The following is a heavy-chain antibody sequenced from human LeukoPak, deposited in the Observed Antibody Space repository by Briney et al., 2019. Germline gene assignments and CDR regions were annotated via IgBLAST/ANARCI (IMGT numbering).Heavy chain of an antibody. D-gene: IGHD1-26*01. CDR2: IYPGDSDT. Sequence: GESLKIACKGSGYWFTSYWIAWVRQMPGKGLEWMGIIYPGDSDTRYSPSFQGQVTISADKSISTAYLQWSSLKASDTAMYYCVRQGGSYWSHFDHWGQGTLVTVSS. CDR3: VRQGGSYWSHFDH. CDR1: GYWFTSYW. V-gene: IGHV5-51*01. J-gene: IGHJ4*02.